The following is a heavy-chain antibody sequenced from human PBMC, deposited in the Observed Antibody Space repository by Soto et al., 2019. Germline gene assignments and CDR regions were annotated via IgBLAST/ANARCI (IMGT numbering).Heavy chain of an antibody. CDR1: GFTFSSYW. Sequence: GGSLRLSCAASGFTFSSYWMSWVRQAPGKGLEWVTNIKQDGSEKYYVDSVKGRLTISRDNAKNSLYLQMNSLRAEDTAVYYCARDFSSGWYAQWGQGTLVTVS. D-gene: IGHD6-19*01. CDR2: IKQDGSEK. CDR3: ARDFSSGWYAQ. J-gene: IGHJ5*02. V-gene: IGHV3-7*05.